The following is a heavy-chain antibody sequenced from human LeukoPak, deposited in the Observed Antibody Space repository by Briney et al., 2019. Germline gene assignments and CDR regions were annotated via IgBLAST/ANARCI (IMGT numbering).Heavy chain of an antibody. CDR2: INAGNGNT. Sequence: ASVKVSCKASGYTFTSYAMHWVRQAPGQRLEWMGWINAGNGNTKYSQKFQGRVTITRDTSASTAYMELRSLRSDDTAVYYCARDLKQLGIDYWGQGTLVTVSS. D-gene: IGHD6-13*01. CDR3: ARDLKQLGIDY. V-gene: IGHV1-3*01. J-gene: IGHJ4*02. CDR1: GYTFTSYA.